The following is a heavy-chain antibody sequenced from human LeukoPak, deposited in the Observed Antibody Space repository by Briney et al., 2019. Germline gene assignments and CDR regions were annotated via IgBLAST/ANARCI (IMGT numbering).Heavy chain of an antibody. Sequence: PGGSLRLSCAASGFTFDDYAMHWVRQAPGKGLEWVSLISGDGGSTYYADSVKGRFTISRDNSKNSLYLQMNSLRTEDTALYYCAKTPVMGDGYNWFDTWGQGTLVTVSS. CDR1: GFTFDDYA. CDR2: ISGDGGST. D-gene: IGHD5-24*01. J-gene: IGHJ5*02. V-gene: IGHV3-43*02. CDR3: AKTPVMGDGYNWFDT.